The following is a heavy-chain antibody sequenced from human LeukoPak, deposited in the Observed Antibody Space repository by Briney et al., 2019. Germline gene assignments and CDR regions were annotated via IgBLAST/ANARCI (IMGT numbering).Heavy chain of an antibody. CDR3: ARGVGVPAIHAEYFQH. CDR2: IIPILGIA. D-gene: IGHD2-2*01. CDR1: GGTFSSYA. Sequence: SVKVSCKASGGTFSSYAISWVRQAPGQGLEWMGRIIPILGIANYAQKFQGRVTITADESTSTAYMELSSLRSEDTAVYYCARGVGVPAIHAEYFQHWGQGTLVTVSS. V-gene: IGHV1-69*04. J-gene: IGHJ1*01.